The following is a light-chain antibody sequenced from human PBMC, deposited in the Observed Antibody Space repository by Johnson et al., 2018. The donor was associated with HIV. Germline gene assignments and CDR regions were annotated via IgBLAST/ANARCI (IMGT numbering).Light chain of an antibody. CDR2: EDN. CDR1: SSNIENNF. J-gene: IGLJ1*01. V-gene: IGLV1-51*02. Sequence: QSVLTQPPSVSAAPGQKVTVSCSGSSSNIENNFVSWYQQLPGTAPKLLIYEDNKRPSGIPDRFSGSKSGTSATLGITGLQTGDEADYYCGTWDSSMSAGGVFGTGTKVTVL. CDR3: GTWDSSMSAGGV.